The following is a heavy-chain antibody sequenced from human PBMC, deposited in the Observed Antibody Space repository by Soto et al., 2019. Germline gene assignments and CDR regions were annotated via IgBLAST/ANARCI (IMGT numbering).Heavy chain of an antibody. CDR3: ASTSRPYNWNYAAFDI. J-gene: IGHJ3*02. V-gene: IGHV3-30-3*01. Sequence: PGGSLRLSCAASGFTFSSYAMHWVRQAPGKGLEWVAVISYDGSNKYYADSVKGRFTISRDNSKNTLYLQMNSLRAEDTAVYYCASTSRPYNWNYAAFDIWGQGTMVTVSS. D-gene: IGHD1-7*01. CDR2: ISYDGSNK. CDR1: GFTFSSYA.